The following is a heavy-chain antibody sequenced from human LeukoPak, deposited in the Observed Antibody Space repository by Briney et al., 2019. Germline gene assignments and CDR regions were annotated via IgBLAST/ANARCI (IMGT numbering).Heavy chain of an antibody. CDR2: MNPNSGNT. CDR3: ARDSIAAAGWAFDV. CDR1: GYTFTSYD. J-gene: IGHJ3*01. Sequence: ASVKVSCKASGYTFTSYDINWVRQATGQGLEWMGWMNPNSGNTGYAQKFQGRVTITRNTSISTAYMELSSLRSEDTAVYYCARDSIAAAGWAFDVWGQGTMVTVSS. V-gene: IGHV1-8*03. D-gene: IGHD6-13*01.